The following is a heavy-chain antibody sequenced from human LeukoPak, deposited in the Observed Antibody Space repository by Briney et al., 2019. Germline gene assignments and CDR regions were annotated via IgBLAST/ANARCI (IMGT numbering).Heavy chain of an antibody. D-gene: IGHD1-26*01. Sequence: GGSLRLSCAASGFTFSTYAMSWVRQAPGKGLEWVSAISSGGGDIYYADSVKGRFTISRDNSKNTLYLQMNSLRAEDTAVYYCARSYVGADRYFDYWGQGTLVTVSS. CDR1: GFTFSTYA. J-gene: IGHJ4*02. V-gene: IGHV3-23*01. CDR2: ISSGGGDI. CDR3: ARSYVGADRYFDY.